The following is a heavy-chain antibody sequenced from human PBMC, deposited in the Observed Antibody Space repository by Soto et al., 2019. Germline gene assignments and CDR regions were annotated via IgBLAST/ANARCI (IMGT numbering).Heavy chain of an antibody. CDR3: ARRGYSYGLSFYYYYGMDV. Sequence: GESLKISCKGSGYSFTSYWISWVRRMPGKGLEWMGRIDPSDSYTNYSPSFQGHVTISADKSISTAYLQWSSLKASDTAMYYCARRGYSYGLSFYYYYGMDVWGQGTTVTVSS. CDR1: GYSFTSYW. CDR2: IDPSDSYT. J-gene: IGHJ6*02. D-gene: IGHD5-18*01. V-gene: IGHV5-10-1*01.